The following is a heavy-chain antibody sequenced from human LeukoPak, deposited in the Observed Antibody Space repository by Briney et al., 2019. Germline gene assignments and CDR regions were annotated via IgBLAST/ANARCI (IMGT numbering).Heavy chain of an antibody. D-gene: IGHD6-19*01. CDR2: INHSGST. V-gene: IGHV4-39*07. CDR1: GGSINSGSYY. CDR3: ARLGYSSGWYHGPRYNWFDP. Sequence: SETLSLTCTVSGGSINSGSYYWGWIRQPPGKGLEWIGEINHSGSTNYNPSLKSRVTISVDTSKNQFSLKLSSVTAADTAVYYCARLGYSSGWYHGPRYNWFDPWGQGTLVTVSS. J-gene: IGHJ5*02.